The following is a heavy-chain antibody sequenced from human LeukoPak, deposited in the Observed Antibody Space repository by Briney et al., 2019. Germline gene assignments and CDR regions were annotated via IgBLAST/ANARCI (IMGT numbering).Heavy chain of an antibody. CDR2: ISAYNGNT. D-gene: IGHD6-13*01. Sequence: ASVKVSCAASGYTLTTKDIRSVRQAPGQGLEWMGWISAYNGNTNYAQKLQGRVTMTTDTSTSTAYRELRSLTSDGTAVYYCARRIATADWFDPWGQGTLVTVSS. J-gene: IGHJ5*02. CDR3: ARRIATADWFDP. V-gene: IGHV1-18*01. CDR1: GYTLTTKD.